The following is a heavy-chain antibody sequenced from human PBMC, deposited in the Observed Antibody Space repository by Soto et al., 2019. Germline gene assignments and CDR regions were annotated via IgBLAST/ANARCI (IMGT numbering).Heavy chain of an antibody. V-gene: IGHV3-48*01. CDR3: ARDYSSYGPFDY. CDR1: GFTFSSYS. Sequence: GGSLRLSCAASGFTFSSYSMNWVRQAPGKGLEWVSYIISCIFTIYYADSVKGLFTISRDNAKNSLYLQMNSLRAEDTAVYYCARDYSSYGPFDYWGQGTLVTVSS. D-gene: IGHD5-18*01. CDR2: IISCIFTI. J-gene: IGHJ4*02.